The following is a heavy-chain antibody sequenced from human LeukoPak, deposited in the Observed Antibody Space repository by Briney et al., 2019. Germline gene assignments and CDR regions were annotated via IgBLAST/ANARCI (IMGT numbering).Heavy chain of an antibody. J-gene: IGHJ4*02. D-gene: IGHD6-13*01. V-gene: IGHV4-59*12. Sequence: PSETLSLTCTVSGGSIRSYYWSWLRQPPGKGLEWIGYIYYSGSTNYKPSLKSRVTISVDTSKNQFSLKLSSVTAADTAVYYCARRTSWGSSWSYWGQGTLVTVSS. CDR2: IYYSGST. CDR1: GGSIRSYY. CDR3: ARRTSWGSSWSY.